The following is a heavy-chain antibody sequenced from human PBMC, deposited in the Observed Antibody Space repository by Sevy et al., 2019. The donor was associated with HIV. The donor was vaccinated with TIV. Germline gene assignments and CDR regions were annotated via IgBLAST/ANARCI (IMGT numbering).Heavy chain of an antibody. CDR1: GGSINSDH. CDR3: ARRNDFDI. V-gene: IGHV4-59*08. CDR2: VYYTCGT. Sequence: SETLSLTCTVSGGSINSDHWNWIRQPPGKGLEWICYVYYTCGTNYHPSLKNRVTISVDRTKNQFSLNLTSVTAADSAVYYCARRNDFDIWGQGTMVTVSS. J-gene: IGHJ3*02.